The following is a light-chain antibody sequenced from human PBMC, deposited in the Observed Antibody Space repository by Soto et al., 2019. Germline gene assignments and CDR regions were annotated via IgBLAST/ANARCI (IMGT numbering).Light chain of an antibody. CDR3: QQYNNWPSLT. Sequence: EIVMTQSPATLSVSPGERATLSCRASQSVSSNLAWYQHKPGQAPRLLIYGASTRATGTPARFSGSGSGTEFTLTISSLQSEDFAVYYCQQYNNWPSLTFGGGTKVEIK. CDR1: QSVSSN. V-gene: IGKV3-15*01. CDR2: GAS. J-gene: IGKJ4*01.